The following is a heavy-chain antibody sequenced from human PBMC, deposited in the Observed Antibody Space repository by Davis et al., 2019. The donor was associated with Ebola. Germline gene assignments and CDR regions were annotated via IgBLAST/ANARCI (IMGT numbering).Heavy chain of an antibody. J-gene: IGHJ5*02. Sequence: GESLKISCAASGFIFSNYWMSWVRQAPGKGLEWVANIKQDGSEKYYVDSVKGRFTISRDNAKNSLYLQMNSLRAEDTAVYYCARDWVGGYDFWSGAFDPWGQGTLVTVSS. D-gene: IGHD3-3*01. CDR3: ARDWVGGYDFWSGAFDP. CDR2: IKQDGSEK. CDR1: GFIFSNYW. V-gene: IGHV3-7*01.